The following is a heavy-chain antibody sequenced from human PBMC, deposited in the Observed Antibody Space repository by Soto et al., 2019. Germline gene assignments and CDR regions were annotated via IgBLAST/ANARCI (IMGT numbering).Heavy chain of an antibody. V-gene: IGHV3-30-3*01. CDR2: ISYDGSDK. CDR1: GFPFSPYT. Sequence: QVQLVESGGGVVQPGRSLRLSCAASGFPFSPYTMHWVRQAPGRGLEWEAVISYDGSDKYYADSVKGRITISRDNAKNTLYLQMNSLRSEDTAVYYCARGGGFCGGDCYKGGIDYWGQGTLVTVSS. J-gene: IGHJ4*02. CDR3: ARGGGFCGGDCYKGGIDY. D-gene: IGHD2-21*02.